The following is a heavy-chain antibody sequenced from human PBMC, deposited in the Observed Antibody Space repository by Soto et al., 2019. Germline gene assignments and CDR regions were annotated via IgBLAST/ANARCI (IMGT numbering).Heavy chain of an antibody. CDR1: GFTCSSYW. CDR2: INGDGSNT. Sequence: GSLRLSCAASGFTCSSYWMHCVLQAPGKGLVWVSRINGDGSNTFYADSVKGRFTISRDNANNMVILQMNSLRAEDTAVYFCARGLRNYYGMDVWGQGTTVTVSS. J-gene: IGHJ6*02. CDR3: ARGLRNYYGMDV. V-gene: IGHV3-74*01.